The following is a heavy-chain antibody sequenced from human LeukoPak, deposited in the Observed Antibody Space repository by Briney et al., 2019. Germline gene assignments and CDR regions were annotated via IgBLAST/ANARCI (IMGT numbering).Heavy chain of an antibody. CDR3: AREEYFDWLLSLSAFDI. V-gene: IGHV4-4*07. Sequence: PSETLSLTCTVSGGSISSYYWSWIRQPAGKGLEWIGRIYTSGSTNYNPSLKSRVTMSVDTSKNQFSLKLSSVTAADTAVYYCAREEYFDWLLSLSAFDIWGQGTKVTVSS. J-gene: IGHJ3*02. CDR1: GGSISSYY. D-gene: IGHD3-9*01. CDR2: IYTSGST.